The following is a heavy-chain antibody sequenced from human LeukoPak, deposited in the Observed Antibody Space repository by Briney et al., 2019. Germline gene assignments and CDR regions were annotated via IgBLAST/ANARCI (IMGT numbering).Heavy chain of an antibody. CDR2: IVVGSGNT. V-gene: IGHV1-58*01. CDR1: GFTFTSSA. D-gene: IGHD3-10*01. Sequence: GASVKVSCKASGFTFTSSAVQWMRQARGQRLEWIGWIVVGSGNTNYAQKFQERVTITRDMSTSTAYMELSSLRSEDTAVYYCAALPGSDGVDYWGQGTLVTVSS. CDR3: AALPGSDGVDY. J-gene: IGHJ4*02.